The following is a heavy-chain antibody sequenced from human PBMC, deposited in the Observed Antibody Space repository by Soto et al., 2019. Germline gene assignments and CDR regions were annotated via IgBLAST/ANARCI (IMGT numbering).Heavy chain of an antibody. D-gene: IGHD5-12*01. CDR1: GFTFSTYN. V-gene: IGHV3-21*01. CDR3: ARGWLSDPRMH. Sequence: EVQLVESGGGLVKPGGSLKLSCAASGFTFSTYNMNWVRQAPGEGLEWVSSISSSSTYIYYADSVKGRLTISRDNAKNSLDLEMNRLRGEGQGVYYRARGWLSDPRMHWGQGTLVTVSS. CDR2: ISSSSTYI. J-gene: IGHJ4*02.